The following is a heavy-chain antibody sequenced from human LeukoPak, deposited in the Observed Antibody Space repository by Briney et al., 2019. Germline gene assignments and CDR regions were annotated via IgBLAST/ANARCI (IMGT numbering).Heavy chain of an antibody. CDR2: IIPIFGTA. J-gene: IGHJ4*02. Sequence: SVKVSCKASGGTFSSYAISWVRQAPGQGLEWMGGIIPIFGTANYAQKFQGRVTITADESTSTAYMELSSLRSVDTAVYYCARSLGEAGTFDYWGQGTLVTVSS. CDR1: GGTFSSYA. CDR3: ARSLGEAGTFDY. V-gene: IGHV1-69*13. D-gene: IGHD6-19*01.